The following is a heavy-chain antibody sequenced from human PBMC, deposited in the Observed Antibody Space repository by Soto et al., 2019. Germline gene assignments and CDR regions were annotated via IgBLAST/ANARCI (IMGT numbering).Heavy chain of an antibody. CDR3: ARVRPDYYGSGSYNWFDP. CDR1: GGSISSGGYY. Sequence: SETLSLTCTVSGGSISSGGYYWSWIRQHPGKGLEWIGYIYYSGSTYYNPSLKSRVTISVDTSKNQFSMKLSSVTAADTAVYYCARVRPDYYGSGSYNWFDPWGQGTLVTVSS. V-gene: IGHV4-31*03. J-gene: IGHJ5*02. D-gene: IGHD3-10*01. CDR2: IYYSGST.